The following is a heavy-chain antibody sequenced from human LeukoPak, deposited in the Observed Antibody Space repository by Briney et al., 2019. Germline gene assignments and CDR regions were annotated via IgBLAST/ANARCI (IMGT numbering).Heavy chain of an antibody. D-gene: IGHD3-16*01. Sequence: GGSLRLSCAASGFTFSRYELNWVRQAPGKGLEWVSYISSSGSIIYYADSVKGRFTISRDNAKNSLYLQLNSLRAEDTAVYYCAREWGNIDYWGQGTLVTVSS. CDR1: GFTFSRYE. CDR2: ISSSGSII. CDR3: AREWGNIDY. V-gene: IGHV3-48*03. J-gene: IGHJ4*02.